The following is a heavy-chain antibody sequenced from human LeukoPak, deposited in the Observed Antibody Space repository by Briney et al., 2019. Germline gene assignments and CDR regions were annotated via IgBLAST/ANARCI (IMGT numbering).Heavy chain of an antibody. CDR2: INAGNGNT. V-gene: IGHV1-3*01. J-gene: IGHJ4*02. CDR1: GYTFTSYA. CDR3: SCYIAVAGTELELDY. Sequence: GASVKVSCKASGYTFTSYAMHWVRQAPGQGLEWMGWINAGNGNTKYSQKFQGRVTITRDTSASTAYMELSSLRSVDTAVYYCSCYIAVAGTELELDYWGQGTLVTVSS. D-gene: IGHD6-19*01.